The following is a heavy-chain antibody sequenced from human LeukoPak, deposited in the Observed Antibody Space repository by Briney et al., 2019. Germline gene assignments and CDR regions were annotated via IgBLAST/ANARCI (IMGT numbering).Heavy chain of an antibody. J-gene: IGHJ4*02. D-gene: IGHD3-22*01. CDR1: GYTFTGHY. V-gene: IGHV1-2*02. CDR2: INPNSGGT. Sequence: GASVKVSCKASGYTFTGHYMHWVRQAPGQGLEWMGWINPNSGGTNYAQKFQGRVTMTRDTSINTAYVELSKLRSDDTAVYYCARDGAWGYYDTSGYDYWGQGTLVTVSS. CDR3: ARDGAWGYYDTSGYDY.